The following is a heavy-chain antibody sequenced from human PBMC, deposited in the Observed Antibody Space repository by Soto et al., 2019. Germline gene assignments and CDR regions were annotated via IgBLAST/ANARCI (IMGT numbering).Heavy chain of an antibody. CDR1: GGTFSSYA. J-gene: IGHJ4*02. CDR2: IIPIFGTA. V-gene: IGHV1-69*12. Sequence: QVQLVQSGAEVKKPGSSVKVSCKASGGTFSSYAISWVRQAPGQGLEWMGGIIPIFGTANYAQKFQGRVTITADESTSTAYMEMSSMRAEDTVVYYCASTYYDYVWGSYRHYYFDYWGQGTLVTVSS. D-gene: IGHD3-16*02. CDR3: ASTYYDYVWGSYRHYYFDY.